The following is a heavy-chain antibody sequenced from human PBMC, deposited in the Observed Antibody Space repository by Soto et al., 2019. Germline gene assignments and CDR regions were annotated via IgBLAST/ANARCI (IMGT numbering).Heavy chain of an antibody. D-gene: IGHD3-22*01. CDR2: IHHSGST. Sequence: PSETLSLTCAVYGGSFSGYYWSWIRQPPGKGLEWIGEIHHSGSTNYNPSLKSRVTISVDTSKNQFSLKLSSVTAADTAVYYCARGLGSLIDSSGLVRAFDIWGQGTMVT. CDR3: ARGLGSLIDSSGLVRAFDI. V-gene: IGHV4-34*01. J-gene: IGHJ3*02. CDR1: GGSFSGYY.